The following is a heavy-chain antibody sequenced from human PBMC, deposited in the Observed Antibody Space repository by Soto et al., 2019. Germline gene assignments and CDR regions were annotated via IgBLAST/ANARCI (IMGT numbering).Heavy chain of an antibody. V-gene: IGHV4-59*01. CDR2: IYYSGST. CDR3: ARVRLDDYDIFTGFLQSYGFDY. D-gene: IGHD3-9*01. J-gene: IGHJ4*02. Sequence: PSETLSLTCTVSGGSISSYYWSWIRQPPGKGLEWIGYIYYSGSTNYNPSLKSRVTISVDTSKNQFSLKLSSVTAADTAVYYCARVRLDDYDIFTGFLQSYGFDYWGQGTLVTVSS. CDR1: GGSISSYY.